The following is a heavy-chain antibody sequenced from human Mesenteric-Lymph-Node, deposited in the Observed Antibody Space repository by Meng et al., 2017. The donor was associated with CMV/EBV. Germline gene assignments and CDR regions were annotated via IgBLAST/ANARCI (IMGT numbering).Heavy chain of an antibody. CDR1: GYSFTSYW. D-gene: IGHD2-2*02. CDR3: ARQDIVVVPAAIPVGFDP. Sequence: GESLKIPCKGSGYSFTSYWIGWVRQTPGKGLEWMGIIYPGDSDTRYSPSFQGQVTISADKSISTAYLQRSSLKASDTAMYYCARQDIVVVPAAIPVGFDPWGQGTLVTVSS. CDR2: IYPGDSDT. J-gene: IGHJ5*02. V-gene: IGHV5-51*01.